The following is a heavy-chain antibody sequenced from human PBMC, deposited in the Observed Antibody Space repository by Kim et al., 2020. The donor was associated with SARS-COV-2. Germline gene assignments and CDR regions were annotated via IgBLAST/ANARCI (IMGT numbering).Heavy chain of an antibody. CDR3: ARGYQGYSSSCDFDY. CDR1: GGSISSGGYY. D-gene: IGHD6-13*01. V-gene: IGHV4-31*03. Sequence: SETLSLTCTVSGGSISSGGYYWSWIRQHPGKGLEWIGYIYYSGSTYYNPSLKSRVTISVDTSKNQFSLKLSSVTAADTAVYYCARGYQGYSSSCDFDYWGQGTLVTVSS. J-gene: IGHJ4*02. CDR2: IYYSGST.